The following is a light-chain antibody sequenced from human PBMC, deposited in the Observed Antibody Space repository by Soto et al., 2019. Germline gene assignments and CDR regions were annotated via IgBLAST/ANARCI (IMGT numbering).Light chain of an antibody. Sequence: QSVLTQPPSASGTPGQRVTISCSGTSSNIGNNYVCWYQHLPGTAPKLLIYRNNQRPSGVPDRFSGSKSGTSASLAISGLRSDDEADYYCAAWDDSLSGVVFGGGTKFTVL. J-gene: IGLJ2*01. CDR1: SSNIGNNY. V-gene: IGLV1-47*01. CDR2: RNN. CDR3: AAWDDSLSGVV.